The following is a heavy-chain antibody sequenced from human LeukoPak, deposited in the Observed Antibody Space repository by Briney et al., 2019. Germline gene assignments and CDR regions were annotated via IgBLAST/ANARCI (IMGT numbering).Heavy chain of an antibody. CDR2: IYPGDSDT. CDR1: GYSFTSYW. V-gene: IGHV5-51*01. D-gene: IGHD3-22*01. CDR3: ARLGGGTYYYDSSGYYYFDY. J-gene: IGHJ4*02. Sequence: GESLKISCKGSGYSFTSYWIGWVRQMPGKGLEWMGIIYPGDSDTRYSPSFQGQVTISADKSISTAYLQWSSLKASGTAMYYCARLGGGTYYYDSSGYYYFDYWGQGTLVTVSS.